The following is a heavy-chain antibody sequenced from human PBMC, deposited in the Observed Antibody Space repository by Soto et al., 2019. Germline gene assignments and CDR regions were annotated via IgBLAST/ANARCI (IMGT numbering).Heavy chain of an antibody. CDR1: GGSISSSSYY. CDR3: ARPIGYCSGGSCYPNWFDP. CDR2: IYYSGST. D-gene: IGHD2-15*01. J-gene: IGHJ5*02. V-gene: IGHV4-39*01. Sequence: QLQLQESGPGLVKPSETLSLTCTVSGGSISSSSYYWGWIRQPPGKGLEWIGSIYYSGSTYYNPSLKSRVTISVDTSKNQFSLKLSSVTAADTAVYYCARPIGYCSGGSCYPNWFDPWGQGTLVTVSS.